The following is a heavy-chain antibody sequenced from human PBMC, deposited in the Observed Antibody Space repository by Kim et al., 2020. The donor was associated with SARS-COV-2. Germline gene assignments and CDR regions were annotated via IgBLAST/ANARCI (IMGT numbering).Heavy chain of an antibody. J-gene: IGHJ4*02. CDR3: ARARVVEMATPHYFDY. V-gene: IGHV4-59*01. D-gene: IGHD5-12*01. Sequence: LKSRVTLSVDTSQNQFSLKLSSVTAADTAVYYCARARVVEMATPHYFDYWGQGTLVTVSS.